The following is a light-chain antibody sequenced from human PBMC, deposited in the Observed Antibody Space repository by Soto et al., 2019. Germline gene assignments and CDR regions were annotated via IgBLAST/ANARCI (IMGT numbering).Light chain of an antibody. J-gene: IGLJ1*01. CDR2: EVS. CDR1: SSDVGSYNY. Sequence: QSPLTQPASVSGSPGQSITISCTGTSSDVGSYNYVSWYQQHPGKAPKLMIYEVSDRPSGISSRFSGSKSGNTASLTISGLQTEDEADYYCSLYTSSSTLFGTGTKVTVL. CDR3: SLYTSSSTL. V-gene: IGLV2-14*01.